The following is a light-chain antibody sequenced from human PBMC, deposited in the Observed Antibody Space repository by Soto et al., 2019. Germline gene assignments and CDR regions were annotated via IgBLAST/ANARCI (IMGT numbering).Light chain of an antibody. CDR1: SNDVGGYNF. J-gene: IGLJ2*01. CDR3: CSYAGSNNVV. V-gene: IGLV2-11*01. CDR2: DVT. Sequence: QPVLTQPRSVSGSPGQSVTISCTGTSNDVGGYNFVSWYQQLPGKAPKLMIYDVTKRPSGVPDRFSGSKSGNTASLTISGLQAEDEADYYCCSYAGSNNVVFGGGTKLTVL.